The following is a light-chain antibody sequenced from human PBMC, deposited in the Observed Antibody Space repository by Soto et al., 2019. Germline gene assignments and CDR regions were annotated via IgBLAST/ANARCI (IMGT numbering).Light chain of an antibody. J-gene: IGLJ1*01. V-gene: IGLV2-8*01. CDR3: NSYAGSIYV. Sequence: SVLTQPPSASGSPGQSVTISCTGTSSDVGGYKYVSWHQQHPGKAPKLILYEVSKRPSGVPDRFSGSKSGNTASLTVSGLQAEDEADYYCNSYAGSIYVFGNGTKVTVL. CDR2: EVS. CDR1: SSDVGGYKY.